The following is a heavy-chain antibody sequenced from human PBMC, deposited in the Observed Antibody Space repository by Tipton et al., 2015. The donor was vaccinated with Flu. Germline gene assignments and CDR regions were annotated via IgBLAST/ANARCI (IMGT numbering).Heavy chain of an antibody. CDR1: GDSISSTIYY. CDR3: ARRDFSNYVSDPKNWFDR. V-gene: IGHV4-39*07. D-gene: IGHD4-11*01. Sequence: TLSLTCIVSGDSISSTIYYWGWIRQPPGKGLEWIATIHRSGSTKYNPSLKSRVTISVDTSKNQFYLKMRSVTAADMAVYYCARRDFSNYVSDPKNWFDRWGQGTLVTVSS. CDR2: IHRSGST. J-gene: IGHJ5*02.